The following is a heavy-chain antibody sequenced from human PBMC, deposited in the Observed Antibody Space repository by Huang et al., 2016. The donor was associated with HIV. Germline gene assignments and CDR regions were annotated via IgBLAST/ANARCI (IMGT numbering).Heavy chain of an antibody. CDR3: ARGQGGYYYYYMDV. CDR1: GGSFSGYY. J-gene: IGHJ6*03. Sequence: QVQLQQWGAGLLRPSETLSLPCAVYGGSFSGYYGTWIRQPPGKGLEWIGEINHSESTNYNPSLKSRVTISVDTSRNQFSLTWTSVTAADTAVYYCARGQGGYYYYYMDVWGKGTTVTVSS. V-gene: IGHV4-34*01. CDR2: INHSEST.